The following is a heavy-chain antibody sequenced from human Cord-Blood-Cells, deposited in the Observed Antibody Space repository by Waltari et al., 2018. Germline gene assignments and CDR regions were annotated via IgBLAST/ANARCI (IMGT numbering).Heavy chain of an antibody. J-gene: IGHJ3*02. CDR2: IYHSGST. Sequence: QVQLQESGPGLVKPSETLSLPCTVPGYSLSSGYYWGWIRQPPGKGLEWIGSIYHSGSTYYNPSLKSRVTISVDTSKNQFSLKLSSVTAADTAVYYCARVRFRDAFDIWGQGTMVTVSS. CDR3: ARVRFRDAFDI. CDR1: GYSLSSGYY. V-gene: IGHV4-38-2*02.